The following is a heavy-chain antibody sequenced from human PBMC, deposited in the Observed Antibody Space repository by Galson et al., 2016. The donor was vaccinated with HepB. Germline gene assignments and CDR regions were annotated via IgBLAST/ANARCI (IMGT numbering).Heavy chain of an antibody. CDR1: GFTFSNYG. CDR2: ISYDGSKG. J-gene: IGHJ4*02. CDR3: ANGRGSGSYYVPEFDY. V-gene: IGHV3-30*18. D-gene: IGHD1-26*01. Sequence: SLRLSCAASGFTFSNYGMHWVRQAPGKGLEWVAVISYDGSKGYYAESVKGRFTVSRDNSKNALYLQLNSLRAEDTAVYHCANGRGSGSYYVPEFDYWGQGTLVTVSS.